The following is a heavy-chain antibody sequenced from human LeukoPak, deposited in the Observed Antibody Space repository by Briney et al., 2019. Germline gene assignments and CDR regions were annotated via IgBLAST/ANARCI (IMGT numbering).Heavy chain of an antibody. CDR2: IRYDGSNK. D-gene: IGHD3-10*01. J-gene: IGHJ6*03. CDR3: AKAGRGGAITLVRGVKGDYYYMDV. CDR1: GFTFSSYW. V-gene: IGHV3-30*02. Sequence: GGSLRLSCAASGFTFSSYWMSWVRQAPGKGLEWVTFIRYDGSNKYYADSVKGRFTLSRDNSKNTLYLQMNSLRAEDTAVYYCAKAGRGGAITLVRGVKGDYYYMDVWGKGTTATTSS.